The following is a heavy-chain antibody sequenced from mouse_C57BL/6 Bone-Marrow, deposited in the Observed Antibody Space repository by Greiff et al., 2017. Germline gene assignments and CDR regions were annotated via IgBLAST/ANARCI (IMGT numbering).Heavy chain of an antibody. CDR3: AREGDGDDAGFAY. J-gene: IGHJ3*01. CDR1: GYTFTTYP. V-gene: IGHV1-47*01. Sequence: VQRVESGAELVKPGASVKMSCKASGYTFTTYPIEWMKQNHGKSLEWIGNFHPYNDDTKYNEKFKGKATLTVEKSSSTVYLELSRLTSEDSAVYYCAREGDGDDAGFAYWGQGTLVPVSA. D-gene: IGHD2-2*01. CDR2: FHPYNDDT.